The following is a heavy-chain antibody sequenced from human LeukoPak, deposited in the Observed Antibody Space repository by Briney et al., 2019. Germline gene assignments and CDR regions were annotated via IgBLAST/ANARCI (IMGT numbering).Heavy chain of an antibody. CDR1: GVTFSTYA. J-gene: IGHJ4*02. Sequence: GGSLRLSCAASGVTFSTYAMSWVRQAPGKGLEWVSGIDGRGRCAYHRDSVRGRFTISRDNSKKTLDLHMSSLRAEDTAVYYCAKGSSGYYYYFESWGQGTLVTVSS. CDR2: IDGRGRCA. V-gene: IGHV3-23*01. CDR3: AKGSSGYYYYFES. D-gene: IGHD3-22*01.